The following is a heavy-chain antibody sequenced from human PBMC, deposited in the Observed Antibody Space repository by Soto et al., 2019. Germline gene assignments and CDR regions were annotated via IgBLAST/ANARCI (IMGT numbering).Heavy chain of an antibody. CDR1: GFTFSSYN. CDR3: ARDSTYWTYVSDAFDL. CDR2: ISRTSSYI. V-gene: IGHV3-21*01. Sequence: EVHLVESGGGLVKPGGSLRLSCAASGFTFSSYNMNWVRQAPGKGLEWVSSISRTSSYIYYADSVKGRFTISRDNAKNTLYLQMNSLRAEDTAVYYCARDSTYWTYVSDAFDLWGQGTMVTVSS. D-gene: IGHD1-7*01. J-gene: IGHJ3*01.